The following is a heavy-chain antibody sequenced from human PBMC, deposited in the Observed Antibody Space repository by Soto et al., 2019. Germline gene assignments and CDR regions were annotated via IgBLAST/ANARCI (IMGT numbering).Heavy chain of an antibody. Sequence: EVHLVESGGGLVQPGGSLRLSCAASGFTFSSQWMSWVRQTPGKGLEWVGNIKGDGSAKFYVDSVRGRFTISRDNAKNSLYLQMNSLRVEDTAVYYCAISYESPGGPWGQGTLVTVSS. D-gene: IGHD3-3*01. CDR2: IKGDGSAK. CDR3: AISYESPGGP. V-gene: IGHV3-7*01. J-gene: IGHJ5*02. CDR1: GFTFSSQW.